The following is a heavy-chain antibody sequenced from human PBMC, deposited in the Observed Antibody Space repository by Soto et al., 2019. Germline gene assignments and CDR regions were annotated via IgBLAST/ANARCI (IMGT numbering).Heavy chain of an antibody. CDR3: ARAHYGDYGYGMDV. V-gene: IGHV4-30-2*01. CDR1: GGSISSGGYS. J-gene: IGHJ6*02. D-gene: IGHD4-17*01. Sequence: QLQLQESGSGLVKPSQTLSLTCAVSGGSISSGGYSWSWIRQPPGKGLEWIGYIQHGGSTYYNPSLKSRVTISVDRSKNQFSLKLTSMTAADTAVYYCARAHYGDYGYGMDVWGQGTTVTVSS. CDR2: IQHGGST.